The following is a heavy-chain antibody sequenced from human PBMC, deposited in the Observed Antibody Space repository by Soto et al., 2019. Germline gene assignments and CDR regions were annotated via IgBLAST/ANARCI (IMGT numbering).Heavy chain of an antibody. Sequence: SETLSLTCAVYGGSFSGYYWSWIRQPPGKGLEWIGEINHSGSTNYNPSLKSRVTISVDTSKNQFSLKLSSVTAADTAVYYCARYKRGYSYGADYWGQGTLVTVSS. D-gene: IGHD5-18*01. CDR1: GGSFSGYY. V-gene: IGHV4-34*01. CDR3: ARYKRGYSYGADY. J-gene: IGHJ4*02. CDR2: INHSGST.